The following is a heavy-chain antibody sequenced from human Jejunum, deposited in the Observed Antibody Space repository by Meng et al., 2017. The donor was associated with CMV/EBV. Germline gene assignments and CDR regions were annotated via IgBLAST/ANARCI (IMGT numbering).Heavy chain of an antibody. CDR1: CASISSSVYS. Sequence: VPCASISSSVYSWGWVRQPPGKGLEWIGTIYYRGNTYYSPSLESRLTISVDTSKNQFSLRLRSVTAADTAVYYCARVTVVSQRFDYWGQGTLVTVSS. J-gene: IGHJ4*02. CDR3: ARVTVVSQRFDY. D-gene: IGHD6-25*01. V-gene: IGHV4-39*07. CDR2: IYYRGNT.